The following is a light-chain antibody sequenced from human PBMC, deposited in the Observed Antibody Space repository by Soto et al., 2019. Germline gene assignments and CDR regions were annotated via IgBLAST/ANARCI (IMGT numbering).Light chain of an antibody. CDR2: GAS. CDR1: QSVSSN. J-gene: IGKJ5*01. V-gene: IGKV3-15*01. Sequence: EIVMTQSPATLSVSPGERATLSCRASQSVSSNLAWYQQKPGQAPRLLIYGASTRATGIPARFSGSGSGTEFPLTLSSRQSEDFAVYYCQQYNNWPINFGQGTRLAIK. CDR3: QQYNNWPIN.